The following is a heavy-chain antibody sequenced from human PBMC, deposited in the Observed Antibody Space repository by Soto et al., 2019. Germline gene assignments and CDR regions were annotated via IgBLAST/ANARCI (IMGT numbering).Heavy chain of an antibody. J-gene: IGHJ5*02. Sequence: PGESLKISCKGSGYSFAGYWITWVRQKPGKGLEWMGRIDPSDSQTYYSPSFQGHVTMSVDKSISTAYLQWSSLRASDTAIYYCARPGDWGGFVPWGQGTLVTVPS. CDR2: IDPSDSQT. D-gene: IGHD3-10*01. CDR1: GYSFAGYW. V-gene: IGHV5-10-1*01. CDR3: ARPGDWGGFVP.